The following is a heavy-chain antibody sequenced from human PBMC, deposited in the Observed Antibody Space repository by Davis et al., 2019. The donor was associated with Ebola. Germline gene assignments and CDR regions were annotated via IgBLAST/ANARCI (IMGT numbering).Heavy chain of an antibody. J-gene: IGHJ4*02. CDR1: GDSVTNINW. Sequence: GSLRLSCTISGDSVTNINWWSWVRQSPGKGLEWIGEINHTGSTNYNPSLKSRVTISVDKSKNQFYLKLSSVTAADTAVYYCARVGTGTTLGDYWGQGTLVTVSS. D-gene: IGHD1-7*01. V-gene: IGHV4-4*02. CDR2: INHTGST. CDR3: ARVGTGTTLGDY.